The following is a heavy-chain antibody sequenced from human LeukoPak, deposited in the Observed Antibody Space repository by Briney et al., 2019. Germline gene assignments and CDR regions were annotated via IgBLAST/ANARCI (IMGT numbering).Heavy chain of an antibody. CDR2: ISSSSSTI. Sequence: GSLKISCAASGFTFKYYCMNWVRQAPGKGPEWVSHISSSSSTIYYADSVKGRFTISRDNAKNSLYLQMNSLRDEDTAVYYCVRGDGWFGELLNFDNWGQGTLVTVSS. CDR1: GFTFKYYC. D-gene: IGHD3-10*01. V-gene: IGHV3-48*02. CDR3: VRGDGWFGELLNFDN. J-gene: IGHJ4*02.